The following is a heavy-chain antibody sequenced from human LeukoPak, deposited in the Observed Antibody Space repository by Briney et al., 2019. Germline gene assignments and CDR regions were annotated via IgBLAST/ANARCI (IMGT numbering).Heavy chain of an antibody. V-gene: IGHV3-33*01. D-gene: IGHD4-17*01. CDR2: IWYDGNNK. Sequence: GGSLRLSCAASGSIFNNYGIHWVRQAPGKGLEWVAVIWYDGNNKYYAASVKGRFTISRDSSKNTLYLQMDNLRAEDTAVYYCARDRAPVTTFEAFDYWGQGTLVTVSS. CDR1: GSIFNNYG. J-gene: IGHJ4*02. CDR3: ARDRAPVTTFEAFDY.